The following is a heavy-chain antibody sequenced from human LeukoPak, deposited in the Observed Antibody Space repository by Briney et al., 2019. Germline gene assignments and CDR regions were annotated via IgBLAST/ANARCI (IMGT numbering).Heavy chain of an antibody. Sequence: PSETLSLTCTVSGGSISSSGYSWGWIRQPPGKGLEWIGNINYSGSTYYNPSLKSRVTISLDTSKNQFSLRLTSVTAADTAVYYCARQGVAGRPFDSWGQGTLVTVSS. CDR1: GGSISSSGYS. D-gene: IGHD6-6*01. J-gene: IGHJ4*02. V-gene: IGHV4-39*01. CDR2: INYSGST. CDR3: ARQGVAGRPFDS.